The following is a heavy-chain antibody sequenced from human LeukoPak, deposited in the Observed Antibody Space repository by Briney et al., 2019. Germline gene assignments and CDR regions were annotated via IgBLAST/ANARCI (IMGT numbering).Heavy chain of an antibody. J-gene: IGHJ3*02. D-gene: IGHD5-18*01. Sequence: SETLSLTCAVYGGSFSGYYWSWIRQPPGKGLEWIGEINHSGSTNYNPSLKSRVTISVDTSKNQFSLKLSSVTAADTAVYYCASLMDTAMVTSSPHDAFDIWGQGTMVTVSS. V-gene: IGHV4-34*01. CDR3: ASLMDTAMVTSSPHDAFDI. CDR1: GGSFSGYY. CDR2: INHSGST.